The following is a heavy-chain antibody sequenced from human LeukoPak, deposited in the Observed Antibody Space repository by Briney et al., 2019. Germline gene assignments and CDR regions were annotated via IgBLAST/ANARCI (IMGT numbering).Heavy chain of an antibody. CDR1: GFTFSSYW. J-gene: IGHJ4*02. CDR2: IKQDGSEK. V-gene: IGHV3-7*01. D-gene: IGHD3-10*01. Sequence: PGGSLRLSCAASGFTFSSYWMSWVRQAPGKGLEWVANIKQDGSEKYYVDSVKGRFTISRDNSKNTLYLQMNSLRAEDTAVYYCAKDTTIYGSGSYYDYWGQGTLVTVSS. CDR3: AKDTTIYGSGSYYDY.